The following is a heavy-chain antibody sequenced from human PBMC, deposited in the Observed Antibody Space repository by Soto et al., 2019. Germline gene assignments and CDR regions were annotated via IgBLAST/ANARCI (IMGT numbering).Heavy chain of an antibody. J-gene: IGHJ6*03. Sequence: GGSLRLSCAASGFTFSDYYMSWIRQAPGKGLEWVSYISSSGSTIYYADSVKGRFTISRDNAKNSLYLQMNSLRAEDTAVYYCARERGGYSGYDYPYYYYYYMDVWGKGTTVTVSS. CDR1: GFTFSDYY. CDR3: ARERGGYSGYDYPYYYYYYMDV. D-gene: IGHD5-12*01. CDR2: ISSSGSTI. V-gene: IGHV3-11*01.